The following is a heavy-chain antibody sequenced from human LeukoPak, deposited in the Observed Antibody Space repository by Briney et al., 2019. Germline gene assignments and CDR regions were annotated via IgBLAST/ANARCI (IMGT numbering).Heavy chain of an antibody. CDR2: IYYSGST. J-gene: IGHJ6*02. D-gene: IGHD2-8*02. CDR3: ARCTALHRYGIDV. CDR1: GGSISSYY. Sequence: SETLSLTCTVSGGSISSYYWSWIRQPPGKGLEWIGYIYYSGSTNYNPSLKSRVTISIDTSKNQFSLKLSSVTAADTAVYYCARCTALHRYGIDVWGQGTTVTVSS. V-gene: IGHV4-59*08.